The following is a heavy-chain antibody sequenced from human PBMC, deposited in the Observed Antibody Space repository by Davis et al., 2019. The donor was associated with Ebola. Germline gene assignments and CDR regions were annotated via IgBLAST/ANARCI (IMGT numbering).Heavy chain of an antibody. Sequence: AASVKVSCKTSGYGFSSYDLHWVRQAPGQRPKWMGWINGYNGNTKYSQKFQGRVTLTRDTSARTAYMELRSLRSEHTAVYYCAGGLHETKYSDGRTYPFDYWGQGTLVSVSP. D-gene: IGHD3-16*01. CDR3: AGGLHETKYSDGRTYPFDY. V-gene: IGHV1-3*01. CDR2: INGYNGNT. J-gene: IGHJ4*02. CDR1: GYGFSSYD.